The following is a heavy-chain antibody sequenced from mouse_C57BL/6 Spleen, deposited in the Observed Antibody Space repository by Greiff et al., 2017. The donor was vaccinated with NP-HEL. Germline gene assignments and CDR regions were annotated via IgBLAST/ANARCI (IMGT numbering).Heavy chain of an antibody. CDR2: IHPNSGST. D-gene: IGHD2-2*01. J-gene: IGHJ4*01. Sequence: QVQLQQPGAELVKPGASVKLSCKASGYTFTSYWMHWVKQRPGQGLEWIGMIHPNSGSTNYNEKFKSKATLTVDKSSSTAYMQLSSLTSEDSAVYYCARGDGYDYAMDYWGQGTSVTVSS. CDR3: ARGDGYDYAMDY. CDR1: GYTFTSYW. V-gene: IGHV1-64*01.